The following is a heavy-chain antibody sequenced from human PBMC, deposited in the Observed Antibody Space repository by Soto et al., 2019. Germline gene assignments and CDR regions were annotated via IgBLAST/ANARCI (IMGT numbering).Heavy chain of an antibody. J-gene: IGHJ5*02. Sequence: EVQLLESGGGLVQPGGSLRLSCVASGFTFINYAMTWVRQAPGRGLEWVSSISGSGTGTYYANSVKGRFTISRDNFKNTLYLQMNSLGAEDTAVYYCAKDHAWDLGGISWGQGTLVTVSS. CDR2: ISGSGTGT. CDR3: AKDHAWDLGGIS. D-gene: IGHD1-26*01. CDR1: GFTFINYA. V-gene: IGHV3-23*01.